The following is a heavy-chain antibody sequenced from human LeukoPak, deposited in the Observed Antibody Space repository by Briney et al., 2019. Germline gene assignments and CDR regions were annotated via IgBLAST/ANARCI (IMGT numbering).Heavy chain of an antibody. CDR1: GGSFSGYY. CDR2: INHSGST. CDR3: ARVTGYRIEDYFDY. D-gene: IGHD6-13*01. J-gene: IGHJ4*02. Sequence: SETLSLTCAVYGGSFSGYYWSWIRQPPGKGLEWIREINHSGSTNYNPSLKSRVTISVETSKNEFSLKLGSVTAADTAVYYCARVTGYRIEDYFDYWGQGTLVTVSS. V-gene: IGHV4-34*01.